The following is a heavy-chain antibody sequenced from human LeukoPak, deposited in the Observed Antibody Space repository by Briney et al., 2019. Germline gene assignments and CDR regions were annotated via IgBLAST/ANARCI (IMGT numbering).Heavy chain of an antibody. D-gene: IGHD4-17*01. Sequence: PGGSMRLSCAASGFTFSSYSMNWVRQAPGKGLEWVSSISSSSSYIYYADSVKGRSTISRDNAKNSLYLQMNSLRAEDTAVYYCARTVTLEIRAFDIWGQGTMVTVSS. CDR1: GFTFSSYS. CDR3: ARTVTLEIRAFDI. J-gene: IGHJ3*02. V-gene: IGHV3-21*01. CDR2: ISSSSSYI.